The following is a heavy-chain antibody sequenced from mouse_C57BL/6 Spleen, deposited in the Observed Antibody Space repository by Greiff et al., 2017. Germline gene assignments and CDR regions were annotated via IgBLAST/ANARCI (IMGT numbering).Heavy chain of an antibody. CDR3: ARGGSNYPAWFAY. CDR2: ISSGSSTI. CDR1: GFTFSDYG. D-gene: IGHD2-5*01. Sequence: EVKLMESGGGLVKPGGSLKLSCAASGFTFSDYGMHWVRQAPEKGLEWVAYISSGSSTIYYADTVKGRFTISRDNAKNTLFLQMTSLRSEDTAMDYCARGGSNYPAWFAYWGQGTLVTVSA. V-gene: IGHV5-17*01. J-gene: IGHJ3*01.